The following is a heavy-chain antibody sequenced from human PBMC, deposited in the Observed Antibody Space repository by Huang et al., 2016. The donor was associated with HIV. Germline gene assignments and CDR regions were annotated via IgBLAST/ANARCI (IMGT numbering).Heavy chain of an antibody. Sequence: QVQLQQWGAGLLKPSETLSLTCAVYGWSFSGYSWNWIRQSPGKGLEWIGQINHSGSTDSNPSLKRRVTISIDTSKNQFSLKLTSVTAADTAIYYCAREVMITFGGPFDPWGHGNLVTVSS. CDR1: GWSFSGYS. CDR3: AREVMITFGGPFDP. V-gene: IGHV4-34*01. CDR2: INHSGST. D-gene: IGHD3-16*01. J-gene: IGHJ5*02.